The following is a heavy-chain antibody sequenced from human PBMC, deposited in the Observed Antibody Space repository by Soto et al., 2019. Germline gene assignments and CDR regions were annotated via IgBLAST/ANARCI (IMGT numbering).Heavy chain of an antibody. D-gene: IGHD3-22*01. CDR1: GVTFGDYA. V-gene: IGHV3-49*03. Sequence: PGGSVRLSCTASGVTFGDYAMSWFRQAPGNGLEGGGFIRSKAYGGTTEYAASVKGRFTISRDDSKRIAYLQMNSLKTEDTAVYYCTRDYYHSSGYYYWFRSRWAYWGQGTLVTVSS. CDR2: IRSKAYGGTT. CDR3: TRDYYHSSGYYYWFRSRWAY. J-gene: IGHJ4*02.